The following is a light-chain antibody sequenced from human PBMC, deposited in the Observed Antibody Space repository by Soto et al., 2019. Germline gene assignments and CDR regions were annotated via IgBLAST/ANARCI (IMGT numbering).Light chain of an antibody. J-gene: IGKJ5*01. CDR2: GAS. V-gene: IGKV3-15*01. CDR1: QSISDT. Sequence: EIVMTQSPATLSVSPGGRATLSCRASQSISDTLAWYQQKPGQSPRLLIYGASTRATGIPARFSGSGSGTEFTLTISSLQSADFAVYYCQQYTNWPLIFGQGTRLEIK. CDR3: QQYTNWPLI.